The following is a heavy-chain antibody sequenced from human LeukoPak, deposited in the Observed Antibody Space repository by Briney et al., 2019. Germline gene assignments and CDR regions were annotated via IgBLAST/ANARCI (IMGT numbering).Heavy chain of an antibody. CDR1: GFTFSSYA. CDR2: ISGSGGST. V-gene: IGHV3-23*01. D-gene: IGHD3-22*01. CDR3: AKGGSSGYYFPFDY. J-gene: IGHJ4*02. Sequence: GASLRLSCAASGFTFSSYAMSWVRQAPGKGLEWVSAISGSGGSTYYADSVKGWFTISRDNSKNTLYLQMNSLRAEDTAVYYCAKGGSSGYYFPFDYWGQGTLVTVSS.